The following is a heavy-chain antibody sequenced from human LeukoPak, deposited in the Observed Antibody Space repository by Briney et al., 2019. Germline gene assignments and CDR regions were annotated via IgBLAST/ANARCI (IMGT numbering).Heavy chain of an antibody. CDR1: GFTFNNYA. Sequence: GGSLRLSCAASGFTFNNYAMSWVRQAPGKGLEWVAAISGGAISTYYADSVKGRFTISRDNYKNTLYLQMNSLRAEDTAVYYCAKVGFTPVVPAALTFDYWGQGTLVTVSS. J-gene: IGHJ4*02. V-gene: IGHV3-23*01. CDR2: ISGGAIST. CDR3: AKVGFTPVVPAALTFDY. D-gene: IGHD2-2*01.